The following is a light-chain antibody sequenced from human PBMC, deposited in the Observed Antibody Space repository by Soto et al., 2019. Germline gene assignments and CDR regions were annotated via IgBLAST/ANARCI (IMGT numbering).Light chain of an antibody. CDR3: TSYAGTHSYV. V-gene: IGLV2-11*01. CDR1: SNYVGGYNY. J-gene: IGLJ1*01. CDR2: DVS. Sequence: QSALTQPRSVSGSPGQSVTISCTGTSNYVGGYNYVSWYQHYPDKDPKLMISDVSKRPSRVPDRFSGSKSGNTASLTIAGLQAEDEADYYCTSYAGTHSYVFGTGIKVTVL.